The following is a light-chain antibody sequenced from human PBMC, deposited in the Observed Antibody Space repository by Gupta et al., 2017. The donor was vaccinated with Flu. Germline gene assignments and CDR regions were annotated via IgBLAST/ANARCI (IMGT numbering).Light chain of an antibody. V-gene: IGLV7-46*01. CDR2: DKN. J-gene: IGLJ3*02. CDR3: LHVDSDDRPV. Sequence: AVVPPASSLTVSPGGTVPLTCDSSTGAVTSGNYTFWYHQKPGQPHRILICDKNSTHAWTPAGFSGSFRGGTAALTLSGAQQDEEAEYYGLHVDSDDRPVIGGGTKLTVL. CDR1: TGAVTSGNY.